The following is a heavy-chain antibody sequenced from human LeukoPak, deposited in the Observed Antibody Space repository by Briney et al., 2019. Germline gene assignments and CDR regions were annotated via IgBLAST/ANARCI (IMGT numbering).Heavy chain of an antibody. D-gene: IGHD3-16*01. CDR1: GFTFSSYW. CDR2: INSYGSST. CDR3: ARALLSERSVGLDY. V-gene: IGHV3-74*01. J-gene: IGHJ4*02. Sequence: GGSLRLSCAASGFTFSSYWMHWVRQVPGKGLVWVSRINSYGSSTNYTDSVKGRFTISRDNAKNTLYLQMNSLRAEDTAVYYCARALLSERSVGLDYWGQGTLVTVSS.